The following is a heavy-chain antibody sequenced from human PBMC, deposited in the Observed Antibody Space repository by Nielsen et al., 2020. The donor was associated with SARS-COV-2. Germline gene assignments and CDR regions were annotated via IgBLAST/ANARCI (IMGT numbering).Heavy chain of an antibody. J-gene: IGHJ1*01. CDR1: GGSFTGYF. CDR2: IDHSGTT. D-gene: IGHD5-18*01. V-gene: IGHV4-34*01. Sequence: SETLSLTCEVSGGSFTGYFRSWIRQPPGGGLEWIGDIDHSGTTYYNPSLKSRVSISVDTSKNQFSLHLTSVTAADTAVYYCTRGLGYHDPRVYFQHWGQGTLVTVSS. CDR3: TRGLGYHDPRVYFQH.